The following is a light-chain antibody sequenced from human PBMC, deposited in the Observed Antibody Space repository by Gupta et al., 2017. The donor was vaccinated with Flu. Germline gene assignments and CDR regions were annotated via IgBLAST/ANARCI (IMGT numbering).Light chain of an antibody. Sequence: GDSLRTAYATWYQQKPAQAPAVVIYGNSQRPSGIPDRFSGSNSGTTASLTISGAQAEDEADYFCSSGVKSGDFHYVFGTGTKVTVL. J-gene: IGLJ1*01. CDR2: GNS. CDR3: SSGVKSGDFHYV. V-gene: IGLV3-19*01. CDR1: SLRTAY.